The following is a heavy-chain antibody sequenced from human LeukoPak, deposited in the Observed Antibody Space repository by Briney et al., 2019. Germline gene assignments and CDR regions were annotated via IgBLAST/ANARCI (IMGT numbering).Heavy chain of an antibody. CDR2: INHSGST. CDR1: GGSFSGYY. J-gene: IGHJ4*02. Sequence: SETLSLTCAVYGGSFSGYYWSWIRQPPGKGLEWIGEINHSGSTNYNPSLKSRVTISVDTSKNQFSLKLSSVAAADTAVYYCARGGRDGYTLSPFDYWGQGTLVTVSS. V-gene: IGHV4-34*01. CDR3: ARGGRDGYTLSPFDY. D-gene: IGHD5-24*01.